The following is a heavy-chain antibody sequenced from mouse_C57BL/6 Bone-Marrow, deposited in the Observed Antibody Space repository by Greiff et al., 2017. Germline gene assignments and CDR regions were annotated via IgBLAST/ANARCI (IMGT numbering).Heavy chain of an antibody. CDR2: INPNNGGT. Sequence: EVQLQQSGPELVKPGASVKISCKASGYTFTDYYMNWVKQSHGKSLEWIGDINPNNGGTSYNQKFKGKATLTVDKSSSTAYMELRSLTSEDSAVYYCARWSGDAWFAYWGQGTLVTVSA. CDR1: GYTFTDYY. J-gene: IGHJ3*01. CDR3: ARWSGDAWFAY. D-gene: IGHD2-13*01. V-gene: IGHV1-26*01.